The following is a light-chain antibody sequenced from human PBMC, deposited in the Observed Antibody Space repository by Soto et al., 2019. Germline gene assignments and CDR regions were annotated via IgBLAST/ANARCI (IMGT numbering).Light chain of an antibody. Sequence: EIVLTQSPATLSLSPGERDTLSCRASQSVSNYLAWYQQKPGQAPRLLIYDASNRATGIPARFSGSGSGTDFTLTISSLEPEDFAVYYCQQRSNWPPRITFGQGTRLEIK. V-gene: IGKV3-11*01. J-gene: IGKJ5*01. CDR2: DAS. CDR1: QSVSNY. CDR3: QQRSNWPPRIT.